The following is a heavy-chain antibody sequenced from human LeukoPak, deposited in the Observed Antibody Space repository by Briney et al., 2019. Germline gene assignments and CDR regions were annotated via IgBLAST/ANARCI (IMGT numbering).Heavy chain of an antibody. CDR2: IYYGGRS. Sequence: SETLSLTCIVSGGSISSYYWSWIRQSPGKGLEWIGYIYYGGRSSYNPSLKSRVTISVDTSKNQFSLRLSSVTAADTAVYYCARGVRDGYNGDYWGQGTLVTVSS. D-gene: IGHD5-24*01. J-gene: IGHJ4*02. CDR3: ARGVRDGYNGDY. V-gene: IGHV4-59*12. CDR1: GGSISSYY.